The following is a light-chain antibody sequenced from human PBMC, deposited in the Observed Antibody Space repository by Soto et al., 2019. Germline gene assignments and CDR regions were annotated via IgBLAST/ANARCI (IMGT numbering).Light chain of an antibody. J-gene: IGKJ1*01. CDR2: DAS. CDR3: QQRGNWART. CDR1: QSISTY. V-gene: IGKV3-11*01. Sequence: EIVLTQSPATLSLSPGERATLSCRSSQSISTYLAWYQQTPGQAPRLLIYDASNRATSIPARFSGSGSGTDFTLNISSLAPEDFAFYYCQQRGNWARTFGQGTRVEVK.